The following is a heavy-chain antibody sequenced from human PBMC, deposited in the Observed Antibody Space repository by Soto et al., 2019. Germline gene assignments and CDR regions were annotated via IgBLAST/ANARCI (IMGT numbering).Heavy chain of an antibody. V-gene: IGHV4-31*03. CDR3: ARAAIDRDIFGVVGHGFDP. J-gene: IGHJ5*02. Sequence: TLSLTCTVSGGSISSGGYYWSWIRQHPGKGLEWIGYIYYSGSTYYNPSLKSRVTISVDTSKNHFSLKLSSVTAADTAVYYCARAAIDRDIFGVVGHGFDPWGQGTLVTVSS. D-gene: IGHD3-3*02. CDR2: IYYSGST. CDR1: GGSISSGGYY.